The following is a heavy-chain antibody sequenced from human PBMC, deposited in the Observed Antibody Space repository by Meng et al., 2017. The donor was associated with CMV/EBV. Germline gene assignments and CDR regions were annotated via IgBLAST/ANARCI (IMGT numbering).Heavy chain of an antibody. CDR3: AKENFKSSSAYYYYGMDV. V-gene: IGHV3-33*06. D-gene: IGHD3-10*01. CDR1: GFTFSSYG. CDR2: IWYDGSNK. Sequence: GESLKISCAASGFTFSSYGMHWVRQAPGKGLEWVVVIWYDGSNKYYADSVKGRFTISRDNSKNTLYLQMNSLRAEDTAVYYCAKENFKSSSAYYYYGMDVWGQGTTVTVSS. J-gene: IGHJ6*02.